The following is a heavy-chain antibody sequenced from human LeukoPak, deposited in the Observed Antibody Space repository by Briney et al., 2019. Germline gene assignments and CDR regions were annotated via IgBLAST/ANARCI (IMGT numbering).Heavy chain of an antibody. J-gene: IGHJ3*02. V-gene: IGHV3-23*01. D-gene: IGHD3-22*01. CDR1: GFTFSSYA. CDR3: AREGRYYYDSTTPMGDAFDI. CDR2: ISGSGGST. Sequence: GGSLRLSCAASGFTFSSYAMSWVRQAPGKGLEWVSAISGSGGSTYYADSVKGRFTISRDNSKNTLYLQMNSLRAEDTVVYYCAREGRYYYDSTTPMGDAFDIWGQGTMVTVSS.